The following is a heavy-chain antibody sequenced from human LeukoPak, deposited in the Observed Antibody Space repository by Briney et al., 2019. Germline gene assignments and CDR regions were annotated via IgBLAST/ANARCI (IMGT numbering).Heavy chain of an antibody. CDR1: GGSISSGGYS. J-gene: IGHJ2*01. CDR3: ARGVAEYQLPDYWYFDL. V-gene: IGHV4-30-2*01. Sequence: NPSETLSLTCAVSGGSISSGGYSWSWIRQPPGKGLEWIGYIYHSGSTYYNPSLKSRVTISVDRSKNQFSLKLSSVTAADTAVYYCARGVAEYQLPDYWYFDLWGRGTLVTVSS. CDR2: IYHSGST. D-gene: IGHD2-2*01.